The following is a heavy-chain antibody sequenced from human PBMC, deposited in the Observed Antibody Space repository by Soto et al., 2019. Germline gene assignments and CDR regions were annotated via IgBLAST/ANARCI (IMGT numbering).Heavy chain of an antibody. CDR1: GFTFSSYA. J-gene: IGHJ4*02. V-gene: IGHV3-64*01. D-gene: IGHD2-15*01. Sequence: GGSLRLSCAASGFTFSSYAMHWVRQAPGKGLEYVSAISSNGGSTYYANSVKGRFTISRDNSKNTLYLQMGSLRAEDMAVYYCARAPFYCSGGSCYTYYFDYWGQGTLVTVSS. CDR2: ISSNGGST. CDR3: ARAPFYCSGGSCYTYYFDY.